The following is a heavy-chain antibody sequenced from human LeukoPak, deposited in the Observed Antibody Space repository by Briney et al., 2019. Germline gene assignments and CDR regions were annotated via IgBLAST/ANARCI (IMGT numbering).Heavy chain of an antibody. CDR2: INPSSGGT. V-gene: IGHV1-2*02. D-gene: IGHD6-13*01. CDR1: GDTFTCYY. CDR3: ARDKGIAGSNWFDP. Sequence: ASLKISCKASGDTFTCYYMHWVRHAPGDGLEWIEWINPSSGGTNYAQKFQGRVSMTRDTSISTAYMELSRLRSDDTAVYYCARDKGIAGSNWFDPWGQGTLVTVSS. J-gene: IGHJ5*02.